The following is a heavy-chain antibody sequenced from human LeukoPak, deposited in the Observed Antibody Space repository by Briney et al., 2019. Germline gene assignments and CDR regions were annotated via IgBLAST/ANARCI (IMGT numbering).Heavy chain of an antibody. CDR1: GFTVSTNC. CDR2: IYSGGTT. Sequence: PGGSLRLSCAASGFTVSTNCMTWVRQAPGKGLEWVSTIYSGGTTFYADSVMGRFTISSHNSRNTLYLQMNSLRAEDTAVYYCARVEPVMAYYFDLWGQGTLVTVSS. D-gene: IGHD3-16*01. V-gene: IGHV3-53*04. CDR3: ARVEPVMAYYFDL. J-gene: IGHJ4*02.